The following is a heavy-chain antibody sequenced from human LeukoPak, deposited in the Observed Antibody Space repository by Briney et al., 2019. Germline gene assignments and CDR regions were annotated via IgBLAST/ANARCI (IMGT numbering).Heavy chain of an antibody. V-gene: IGHV3-74*01. Sequence: GGTLTLSCIASRFTFSTYYMHWIRQPPGKGLVWVSHIYSKGRRTSYAAPVRGRSIISRDYAKHMVYLQMNSLSADDAVVYYWYSAEAHCWGRGTLVTVP. CDR1: RFTFSTYY. CDR2: IYSKGRRT. CDR3: YSAEAHC. D-gene: IGHD2-15*01. J-gene: IGHJ4*02.